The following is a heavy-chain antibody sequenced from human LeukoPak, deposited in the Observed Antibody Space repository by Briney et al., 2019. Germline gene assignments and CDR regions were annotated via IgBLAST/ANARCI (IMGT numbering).Heavy chain of an antibody. Sequence: PGGSLRLSCAASGFTFSDYWMTWVRQAPGKGLEWVSNIKQDGSEGYYVDSVKGRFTVSRDNAKSSLYLQLNSLRAEDTAVYYCAKAYCGGDCYYSPLGYWGQGTLVTVSS. CDR3: AKAYCGGDCYYSPLGY. CDR1: GFTFSDYW. D-gene: IGHD2-21*02. CDR2: IKQDGSEG. J-gene: IGHJ4*02. V-gene: IGHV3-7*01.